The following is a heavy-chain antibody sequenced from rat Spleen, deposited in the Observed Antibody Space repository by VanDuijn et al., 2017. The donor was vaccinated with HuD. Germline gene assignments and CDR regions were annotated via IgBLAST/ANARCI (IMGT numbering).Heavy chain of an antibody. V-gene: IGHV5-27*01. J-gene: IGHJ2*01. CDR2: ISTSGGST. Sequence: EVELVESGGGLVQPGRSMKLSCAASGFTFSSYGMAWVRQAPTKGLEWVASISTSGGSTYYRDSVKGRFTFSRDNSKSTLYLQMDSLRSEDTATYYCTTETYYGYNYHHYWGQGVMVTVSS. CDR1: GFTFSSYG. CDR3: TTETYYGYNYHHY. D-gene: IGHD1-9*01.